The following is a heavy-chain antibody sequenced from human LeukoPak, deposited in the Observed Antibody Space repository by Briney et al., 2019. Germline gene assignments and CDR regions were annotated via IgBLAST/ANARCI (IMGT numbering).Heavy chain of an antibody. J-gene: IGHJ6*02. CDR1: GFTFSSYS. V-gene: IGHV3-30*03. CDR2: ISYDGSNK. D-gene: IGHD6-13*01. CDR3: AREQQLVQDYYYGMDV. Sequence: GGSLRLSCAASGFTFSSYSMNWVRQAPGKGLEWVAVISYDGSNKYYADSVKGRFTISRDNSKNTLYLQMNSLRAEDTAVYYCAREQQLVQDYYYGMDVWGQGTTVIVSS.